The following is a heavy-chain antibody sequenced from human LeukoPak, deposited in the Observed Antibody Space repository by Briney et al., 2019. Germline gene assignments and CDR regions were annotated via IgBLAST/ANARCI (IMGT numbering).Heavy chain of an antibody. Sequence: SETLSLTCAVYGGSFSGYYWSWIRQPPGKGLEWIGEINHSRSTNYNPSLKSRVTISVDTSKNQFSLKLSSVTAADTAAYYCARPYDSSAYYYLWGQGTLVTVSS. CDR1: GGSFSGYY. D-gene: IGHD3-22*01. CDR3: ARPYDSSAYYYL. CDR2: INHSRST. V-gene: IGHV4-34*01. J-gene: IGHJ5*02.